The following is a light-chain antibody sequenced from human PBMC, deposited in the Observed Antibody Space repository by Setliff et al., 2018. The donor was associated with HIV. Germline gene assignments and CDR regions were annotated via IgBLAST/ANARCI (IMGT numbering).Light chain of an antibody. Sequence: QSVLTQPASVSASPGQTISISCSGNSSDIGAYNLVSWYRQYPGRAPQLIIFEVTKRPSGISNRFSGSKSGNTASLTISGLRDEDDSYYFCCSYAGDVDLVVFGGGTQLTVL. CDR1: SSDIGAYNL. CDR3: CSYAGDVDLVV. J-gene: IGLJ3*02. CDR2: EVT. V-gene: IGLV2-23*02.